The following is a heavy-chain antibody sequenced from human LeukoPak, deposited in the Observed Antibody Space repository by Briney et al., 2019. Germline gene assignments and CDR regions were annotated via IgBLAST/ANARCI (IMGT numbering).Heavy chain of an antibody. CDR1: GYTLTELS. D-gene: IGHD1-26*01. V-gene: IGHV1-24*01. CDR3: ATDLWETGFDY. Sequence: ASVKVSFKVSGYTLTELSMHWVRQAPGKGLEWMGGFDLEDGETIYAQKFRGRVTMTEDTSTDTAYMELSSLRSEDTAVYYCATDLWETGFDYWGQGTLVTVSS. J-gene: IGHJ4*02. CDR2: FDLEDGET.